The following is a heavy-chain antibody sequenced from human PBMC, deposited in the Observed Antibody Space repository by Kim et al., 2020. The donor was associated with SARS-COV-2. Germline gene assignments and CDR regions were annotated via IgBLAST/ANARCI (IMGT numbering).Heavy chain of an antibody. Sequence: QKFQGRVTITADKSTSTAYMELSSLRSEDTAVYYCASNSGLWSTWGAFDIWGQGTMVTVSS. V-gene: IGHV1-69*02. D-gene: IGHD5-18*01. J-gene: IGHJ3*02. CDR3: ASNSGLWSTWGAFDI.